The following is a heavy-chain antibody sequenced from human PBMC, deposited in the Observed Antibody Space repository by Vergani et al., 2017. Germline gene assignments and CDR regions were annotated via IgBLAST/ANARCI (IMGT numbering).Heavy chain of an antibody. CDR3: ARGGSSVITFGGVIAYGGFDY. J-gene: IGHJ4*02. CDR2: ISGSGGST. D-gene: IGHD3-16*02. CDR1: GFTFSSYA. Sequence: EVQLLESGGGLVQPGGSLRLSCAASGFTFSSYAMSWVRQAPGKGLEWVSAISGSGGSTYYADSVKGRFTISRDNSKNTLYLQMNSLRAEDTAVYYCARGGSSVITFGGVIAYGGFDYWGQGTLVTVSS. V-gene: IGHV3-23*01.